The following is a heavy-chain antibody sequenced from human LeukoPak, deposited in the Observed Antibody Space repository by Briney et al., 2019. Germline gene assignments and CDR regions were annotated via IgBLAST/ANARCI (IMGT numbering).Heavy chain of an antibody. V-gene: IGHV4-34*11. CDR2: IYYSGST. Sequence: SETLSLTCAVYGGSFSGYYWSWIRQPPGKGLEWIGYIYYSGSTNYNPSLKCRVTLSVDTSKDQFSLNLSSVTAADTAVYYCARGPSASWYLVDLWGQGTLVTVSS. J-gene: IGHJ5*02. D-gene: IGHD6-13*01. CDR3: ARGPSASWYLVDL. CDR1: GGSFSGYY.